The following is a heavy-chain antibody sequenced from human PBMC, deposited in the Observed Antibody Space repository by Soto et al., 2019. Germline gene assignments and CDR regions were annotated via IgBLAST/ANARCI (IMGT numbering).Heavy chain of an antibody. J-gene: IGHJ4*02. D-gene: IGHD7-27*01. CDR3: AKETQANLGTGGFDS. CDR2: ISWDSGSI. CDR1: GVSFDDYA. Sequence: PGGSLRLSCVASGVSFDDYAMHWVRQAPGKGLEWASSISWDSGSIGYADSVKGRSTIARDNAKNSLYLQLNSLRPEDTALYYCAKETQANLGTGGFDSWGQGTLVTVSS. V-gene: IGHV3-9*01.